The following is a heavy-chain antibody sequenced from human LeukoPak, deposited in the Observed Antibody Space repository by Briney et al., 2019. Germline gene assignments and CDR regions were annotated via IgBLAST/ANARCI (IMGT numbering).Heavy chain of an antibody. V-gene: IGHV3-11*06. CDR1: GFTFSDYY. D-gene: IGHD2-2*01. Sequence: KPGGSLRLSCAASGFTFSDYYMSWIRQAPGKGLEWVSYISSSSSYTNYADSVKGRFTISRDNAKNSLYLQMNSLRAEDTAVYYCARDRVVPAAMSRGSYYYGMDVWGQGTTVTVSS. J-gene: IGHJ6*02. CDR2: ISSSSSYT. CDR3: ARDRVVPAAMSRGSYYYGMDV.